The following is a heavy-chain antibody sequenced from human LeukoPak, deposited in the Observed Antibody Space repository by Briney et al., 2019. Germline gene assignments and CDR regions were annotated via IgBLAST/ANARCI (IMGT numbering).Heavy chain of an antibody. D-gene: IGHD5-18*01. V-gene: IGHV3-23*01. J-gene: IGHJ4*02. CDR2: ISGSDGDDKT. Sequence: GGSLRLSCVGSGFTFSNYAMSWVRQAPGKGLEWVSGISGSDGDDKTYYVDSVKGRFTISRDNSRNTLYMQMNSLRAEDTAVYYCAKVGPGAARDYWGQGTLVTVSS. CDR3: AKVGPGAARDY. CDR1: GFTFSNYA.